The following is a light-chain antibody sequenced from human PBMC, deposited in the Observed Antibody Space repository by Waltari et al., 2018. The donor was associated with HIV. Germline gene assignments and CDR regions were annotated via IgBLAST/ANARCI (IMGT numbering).Light chain of an antibody. Sequence: AIRMTQSPSSFSASTGDRLNITCRASQDIGSYLAWYQQKPGKAPKLLIYSASTLQSGVPSRFSGSESGTDFTLTINCLQSEDFATYYCQQYYTDPYTFGQGTSLEIK. CDR2: SAS. CDR3: QQYYTDPYT. J-gene: IGKJ2*01. CDR1: QDIGSY. V-gene: IGKV1-8*01.